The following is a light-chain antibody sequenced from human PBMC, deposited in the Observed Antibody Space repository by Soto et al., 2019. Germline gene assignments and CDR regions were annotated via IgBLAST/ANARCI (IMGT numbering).Light chain of an antibody. J-gene: IGKJ1*01. CDR2: GAS. CDR3: QQFDRSLTSWT. Sequence: ETVLTQSPGTLSLSPGERATLSCRASQSVSSNYLAWYQHIPGQAPRLLIYGASTRATGIPDRFSGSGSGSDFTLTISRLEPEAFAVYSCQQFDRSLTSWTFGQGTKVE. CDR1: QSVSSNY. V-gene: IGKV3-20*01.